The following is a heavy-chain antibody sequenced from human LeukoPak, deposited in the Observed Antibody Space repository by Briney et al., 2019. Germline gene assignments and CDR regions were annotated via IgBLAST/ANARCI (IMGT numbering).Heavy chain of an antibody. CDR3: ARGHMLTGYYNFAWFDP. CDR1: GFTFSSYD. V-gene: IGHV3-13*01. D-gene: IGHD3-9*01. CDR2: IGTAGDT. Sequence: PGGSLRLSCAASGFTFSSYDMHWVRQPTGKGLEWVSAIGTAGDTYYSHSVKGRFTISRENAKNSSYLHMNSLSAGDTAVYFCARGHMLTGYYNFAWFDPWGQGTLVTVSS. J-gene: IGHJ5*02.